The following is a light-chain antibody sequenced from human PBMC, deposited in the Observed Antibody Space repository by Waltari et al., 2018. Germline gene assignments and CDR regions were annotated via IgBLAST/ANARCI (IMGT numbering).Light chain of an antibody. V-gene: IGKV3D-15*01. CDR1: QSVGNN. CDR2: AAS. CDR3: QQYSSWPPLYT. J-gene: IGKJ2*01. Sequence: EIVMTQSPATLSVSPGERATLPCRASQSVGNNLAWYQQKHGQAPRLLIYAASTRATGTPARFSGSGSGTDFTLTIGSMQSEDFALYYCQQYSSWPPLYTFGQGTRLEIK.